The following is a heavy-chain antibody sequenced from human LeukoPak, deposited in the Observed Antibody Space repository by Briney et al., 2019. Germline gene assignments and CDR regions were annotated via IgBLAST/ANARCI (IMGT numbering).Heavy chain of an antibody. CDR1: GFTFSAYA. J-gene: IGHJ4*02. CDR3: GKGTPPPLE. D-gene: IGHD1-14*01. CDR2: ISVSGSQT. V-gene: IGHV3-23*01. Sequence: GGSLRLSCVASGFTFSAYAVGWVRRAPGMGLEWVSSISVSGSQTDYADSVKGRFTISRDNSKNTFYLQMNSLRAEDTAVYYCGKGTPPPLEWGPGTLVTVSS.